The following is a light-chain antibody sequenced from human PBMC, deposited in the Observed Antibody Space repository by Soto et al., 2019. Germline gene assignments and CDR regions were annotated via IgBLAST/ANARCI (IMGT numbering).Light chain of an antibody. CDR2: VGTGGIVG. Sequence: QSVLTQPPSAAASLGASVTLTCTLSSGDSNYKVDWYQQRPGKGARFVMRVGTGGIVGSKGDGIPDRFSVLGSGLNRYLTIKNIQEEDESDYHCGADHGSGSNFLFVVFGGGTKVTVL. CDR3: GADHGSGSNFLFVV. CDR1: SGDSNYK. J-gene: IGLJ2*01. V-gene: IGLV9-49*01.